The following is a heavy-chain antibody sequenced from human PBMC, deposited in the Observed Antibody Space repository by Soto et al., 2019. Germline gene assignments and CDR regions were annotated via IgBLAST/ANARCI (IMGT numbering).Heavy chain of an antibody. CDR3: ARDQVVKYYSHIYPTSAFDY. V-gene: IGHV3-30-3*01. D-gene: IGHD3-10*01. J-gene: IGHJ4*02. Sequence: QVQLVESGGGVVQPGRSLRLSCAASGFTFSSYAMHWVRQAPGKGLEWVAVISYDGSNKYYADSVKGRFTISRDNSKNTLYLQMNSLRAEDTAVYYCARDQVVKYYSHIYPTSAFDYWGQGTLVTVSS. CDR2: ISYDGSNK. CDR1: GFTFSSYA.